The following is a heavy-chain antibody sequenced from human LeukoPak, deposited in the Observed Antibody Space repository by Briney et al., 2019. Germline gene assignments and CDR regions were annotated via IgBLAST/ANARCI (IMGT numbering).Heavy chain of an antibody. CDR1: GGTFSSYA. Sequence: SVKVSCKASGGTFSSYAISWVRQAPGQGLEWMGGTIPIFGTANYAQKFQGRVTITADESTSTAYMELSSLRSEDTAVYYCARNKRYVDWLFWDYWGQGTLVTVSS. CDR2: TIPIFGTA. V-gene: IGHV1-69*13. CDR3: ARNKRYVDWLFWDY. D-gene: IGHD3-9*01. J-gene: IGHJ4*02.